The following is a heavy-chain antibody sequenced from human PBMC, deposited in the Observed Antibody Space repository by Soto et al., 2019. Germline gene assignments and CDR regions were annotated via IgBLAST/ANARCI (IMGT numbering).Heavy chain of an antibody. Sequence: GGSLRLSCAASGFTFSSYGMHWVRQAPGKGLEWVAVISYDGSNKYYADSVKGRFTISRDNSKNTLYLQMNSLRAEDTAVYYCAKDRHGLGSYDYYYYGMDVWGQGTTVTVSS. CDR1: GFTFSSYG. V-gene: IGHV3-30*18. J-gene: IGHJ6*02. CDR3: AKDRHGLGSYDYYYYGMDV. D-gene: IGHD3-10*01. CDR2: ISYDGSNK.